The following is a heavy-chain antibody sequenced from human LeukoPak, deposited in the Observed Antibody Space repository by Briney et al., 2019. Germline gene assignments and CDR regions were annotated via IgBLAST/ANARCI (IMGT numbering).Heavy chain of an antibody. D-gene: IGHD4-17*01. CDR3: ARASTTVPNLLDH. Sequence: PGGSLRLSCAASGFTFSTYWTHWVRQAPGKGLVWVARIKGDGSSTIYADSVKGRFTISRDNSKNTLYLQTSSLRAEDTAVYYCARASTTVPNLLDHWGRGTLVTVSS. J-gene: IGHJ4*02. CDR2: IKGDGSST. CDR1: GFTFSTYW. V-gene: IGHV3-74*01.